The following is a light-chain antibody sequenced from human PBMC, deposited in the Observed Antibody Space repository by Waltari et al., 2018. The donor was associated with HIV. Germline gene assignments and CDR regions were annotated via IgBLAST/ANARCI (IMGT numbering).Light chain of an antibody. Sequence: QSTLTQPRSVSGSPGQSVTISCTGTSSDVGRYDYVSWYQQHPGKAPQLIIYDVTTRPSGVPARLSGSNSGNTVSLTISGLQAGDESDFYCCSYAGGYTLVFGGGTKLTVL. V-gene: IGLV2-11*01. CDR3: CSYAGGYTLV. J-gene: IGLJ2*01. CDR1: SSDVGRYDY. CDR2: DVT.